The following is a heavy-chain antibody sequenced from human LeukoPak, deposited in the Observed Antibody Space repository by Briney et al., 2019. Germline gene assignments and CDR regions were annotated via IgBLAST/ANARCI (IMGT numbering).Heavy chain of an antibody. Sequence: ASVTVSCKASGYTFTSYGISWVRQAAGKGDEWMGWISAYNGNTNYAQKLQGRVTMTTDTSTSTAYMELRSLRSDDTAVYYCARDSLPYIVGATISIDYWGQGTLVTVSS. CDR3: ARDSLPYIVGATISIDY. V-gene: IGHV1-18*01. D-gene: IGHD1-26*01. CDR2: ISAYNGNT. J-gene: IGHJ4*02. CDR1: GYTFTSYG.